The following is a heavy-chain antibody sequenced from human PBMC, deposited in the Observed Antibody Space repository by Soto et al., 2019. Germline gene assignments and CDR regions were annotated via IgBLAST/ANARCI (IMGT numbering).Heavy chain of an antibody. V-gene: IGHV3-23*01. CDR2: ISGSGGGT. CDR3: AKFGMATTKRSPPYYIDH. J-gene: IGHJ4*02. Sequence: GGSLRLSCAASGFTFSSYAMSWVRQAPGKGLEWVSSISGSGGGTYYADSVKGRFTFSRDNSKNTLYLQMNSLRAEDTAVYYCAKFGMATTKRSPPYYIDHWGQGALVTVSS. CDR1: GFTFSSYA. D-gene: IGHD1-1*01.